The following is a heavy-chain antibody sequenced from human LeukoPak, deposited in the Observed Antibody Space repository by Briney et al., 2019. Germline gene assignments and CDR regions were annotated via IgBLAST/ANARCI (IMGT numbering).Heavy chain of an antibody. CDR3: AGGGDFDY. CDR2: ISRTSEYI. J-gene: IGHJ4*02. Sequence: GGTLRLSCAASGFSFSIYFMNWVRQAPGKGLEWVSSISRTSEYIHYADSVRGRFAISRNNAKNSVYLQMNSLRAEDTAVYFCAGGGDFDYWGQGILVTVSA. V-gene: IGHV3-21*01. CDR1: GFSFSIYF. D-gene: IGHD3-16*01.